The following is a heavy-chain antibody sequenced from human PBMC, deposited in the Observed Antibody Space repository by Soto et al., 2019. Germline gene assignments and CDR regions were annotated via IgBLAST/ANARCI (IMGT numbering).Heavy chain of an antibody. CDR3: ARGPKRIAAAGTGYFQH. CDR1: GGSFSGYY. J-gene: IGHJ1*01. Sequence: SETLSLTCAVYGGSFSGYYWSWIRQPPGKGLEWIGEINHSGSTNYNPTPKSRVTISVDTSKNQFSLKLSSVTAADTAVYYCARGPKRIAAAGTGYFQHWGQGTLVTVSS. V-gene: IGHV4-34*01. D-gene: IGHD6-13*01. CDR2: INHSGST.